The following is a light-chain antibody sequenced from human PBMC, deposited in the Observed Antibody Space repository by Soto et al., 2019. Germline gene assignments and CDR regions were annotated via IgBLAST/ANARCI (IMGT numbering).Light chain of an antibody. CDR1: QTVSNNY. CDR3: QQYGSSPPYT. J-gene: IGKJ2*01. Sequence: VLTQSPGTLSLSPGERATLSCRASQTVSNNYLAWYQQKPGQAPRLLIFGSSDRPTGIPDRFSGSGSGTDFTLTISRLEPEDFAVYYCQQYGSSPPYTFGQGTKLEIK. V-gene: IGKV3-20*01. CDR2: GSS.